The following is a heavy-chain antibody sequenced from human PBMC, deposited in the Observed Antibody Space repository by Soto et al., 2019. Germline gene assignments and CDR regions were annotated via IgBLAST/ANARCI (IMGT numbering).Heavy chain of an antibody. V-gene: IGHV1-18*01. CDR1: GYTFTSYG. CDR2: INAYNGNT. Sequence: ASVKVSCKASGYTFTSYGISWVRQAPGQGLEWMGWINAYNGNTKYAQKLQSRATMTTDTSTSTAYMELRSLRSDDTAVYYCARDAAVGLFDYWGQGTLVTVSS. CDR3: ARDAAVGLFDY. D-gene: IGHD1-26*01. J-gene: IGHJ4*02.